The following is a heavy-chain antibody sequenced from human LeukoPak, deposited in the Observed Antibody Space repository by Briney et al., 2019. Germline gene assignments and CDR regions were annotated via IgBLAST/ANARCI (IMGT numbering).Heavy chain of an antibody. CDR1: GGSITTYY. CDR2: MYTTGNT. V-gene: IGHV4-59*08. Sequence: KPSETLSLTCTVSGGSITTYYWSWIRQPPGKGLEWIGYMYTTGNTNYNPSLASRVTLSLDTSKNQFSLTLNSVTAADTAVYYCAKHDSLFGAAHFYMDVWGKGTTVTVSS. CDR3: AKHDSLFGAAHFYMDV. J-gene: IGHJ6*03. D-gene: IGHD3-3*01.